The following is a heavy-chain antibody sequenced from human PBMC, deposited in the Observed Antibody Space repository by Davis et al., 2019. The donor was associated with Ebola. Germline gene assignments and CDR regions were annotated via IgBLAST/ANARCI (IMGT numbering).Heavy chain of an antibody. D-gene: IGHD4-23*01. CDR3: TRLRGASGNFNYYGMDV. CDR2: IRSIADSYAT. V-gene: IGHV3-73*01. J-gene: IGHJ6*02. CDR1: GFTFSGSA. Sequence: GESLKISCAASGFTFSGSAMHWVRQASGKGLEWVGRIRSIADSYATAYAASVKGRFTISRDDSKNTAYLQMNSLKTEDTAVYYCTRLRGASGNFNYYGMDVWGQGTAVTVSS.